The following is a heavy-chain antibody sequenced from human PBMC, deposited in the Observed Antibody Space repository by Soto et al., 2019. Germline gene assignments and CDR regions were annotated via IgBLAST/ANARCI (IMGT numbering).Heavy chain of an antibody. D-gene: IGHD1-1*01. CDR3: ATWNWYGGTPTDH. CDR1: GFTFSSYS. CDR2: ISSSSSYI. Sequence: PGGSLRLSCAASGFTFSSYSMNWVRQAPGKGLEWVSSISSSSSYIYYADSVKGRFTISRDNAKNSLYLQMNSLRAEDTAVYYCATWNWYGGTPTDHWGQGTLVTVSS. J-gene: IGHJ4*02. V-gene: IGHV3-21*01.